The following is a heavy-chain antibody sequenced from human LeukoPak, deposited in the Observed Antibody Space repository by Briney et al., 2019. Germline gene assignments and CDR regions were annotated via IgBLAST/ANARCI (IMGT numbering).Heavy chain of an antibody. Sequence: GRSLRLSCAASGFTFDDYAMHWVRQAPGKGLEWVSGISWNSGSIGYADSVKGRFTISRDNAKSSLYLQMNSLRAEDTAVYYCARDRYGDYVKIDYWGQGTLVTVSS. J-gene: IGHJ4*02. CDR3: ARDRYGDYVKIDY. V-gene: IGHV3-9*01. CDR2: ISWNSGSI. D-gene: IGHD4-17*01. CDR1: GFTFDDYA.